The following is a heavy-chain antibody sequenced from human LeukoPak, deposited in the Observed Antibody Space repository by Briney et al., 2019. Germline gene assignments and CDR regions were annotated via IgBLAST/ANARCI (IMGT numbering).Heavy chain of an antibody. CDR3: ANYSGSSRWFDY. V-gene: IGHV3-23*01. CDR2: ISGTGSNT. Sequence: GGSLRLSCTAIGFTFSSYAMNWVRQAPGKGLEWVSAISGTGSNTYYADSVKGRFTISRDNSKNTLYLQMNSLRAEDTAVYYCANYSGSSRWFDYWGQGTLVTVSS. CDR1: GFTFSSYA. D-gene: IGHD6-13*01. J-gene: IGHJ4*02.